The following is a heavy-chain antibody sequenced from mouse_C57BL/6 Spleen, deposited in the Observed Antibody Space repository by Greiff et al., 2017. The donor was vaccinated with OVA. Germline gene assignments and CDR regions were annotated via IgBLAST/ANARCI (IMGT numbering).Heavy chain of an antibody. D-gene: IGHD1-1*01. V-gene: IGHV14-3*01. J-gene: IGHJ3*01. CDR1: GFNIKNTY. CDR3: ASPDYYGSSGFAY. Sequence: VQLKQSVAELVRPGASVKLSCTASGFNIKNTYMHWVKQRPEQGLEWIGRIDPANGNTKYAPKFQGKATITADTSSNTAYLQLSSLTSEDTAIYYCASPDYYGSSGFAYWGQGTLVTVSA. CDR2: IDPANGNT.